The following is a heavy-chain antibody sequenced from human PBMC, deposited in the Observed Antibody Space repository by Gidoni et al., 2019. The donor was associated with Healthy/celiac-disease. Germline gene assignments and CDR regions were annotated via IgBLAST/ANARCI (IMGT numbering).Heavy chain of an antibody. Sequence: EVQLLESGGGLVQPGGSLRLSCAASGFTFSSYAMSWVRQAPGKGLEWVSAISGSGGSTYYADSVKGRFTISRDNSKNTLYLQMNSLRAEDTAVYYCAKDLGTSQNIANLEFDYWGQGTLVTVSS. CDR3: AKDLGTSQNIANLEFDY. CDR1: GFTFSSYA. CDR2: ISGSGGST. J-gene: IGHJ4*02. D-gene: IGHD1-1*01. V-gene: IGHV3-23*01.